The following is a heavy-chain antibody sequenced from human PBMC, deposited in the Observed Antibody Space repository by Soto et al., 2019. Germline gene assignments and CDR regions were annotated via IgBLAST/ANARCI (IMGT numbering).Heavy chain of an antibody. CDR1: GGSISSGDYY. D-gene: IGHD3-10*01. Sequence: SETLSLTCTFSGGSISSGDYYLSWIRQPPGKGLEWIGYIYYSGSTYYNPSLKSRVTISVDTSKNQFSLKLSSVTAADTAVYYCARETMVRETGFDYWGQGTLVTVSS. J-gene: IGHJ4*02. V-gene: IGHV4-30-4*01. CDR2: IYYSGST. CDR3: ARETMVRETGFDY.